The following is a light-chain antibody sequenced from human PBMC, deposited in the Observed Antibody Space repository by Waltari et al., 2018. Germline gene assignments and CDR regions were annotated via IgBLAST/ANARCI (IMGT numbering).Light chain of an antibody. CDR1: DSISTY. CDR2: ATS. CDR3: QQSFNTPFT. J-gene: IGKJ3*01. V-gene: IGKV1-39*01. Sequence: DVQLTQSPSSLSASVGDRVTITCRTRDSISTYLNWYQHKPGRAPKLLIYATSSLASGVPSRFSGSGSGTEFTLTITSLQPEDFASYYCQQSFNTPFTFGPGTKVDIK.